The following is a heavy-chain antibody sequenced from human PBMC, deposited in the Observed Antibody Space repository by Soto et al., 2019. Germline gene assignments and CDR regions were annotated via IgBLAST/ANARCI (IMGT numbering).Heavy chain of an antibody. V-gene: IGHV1-18*04. CDR1: GYTFTSYG. CDR3: AREAARPHYYYYYYGMDV. CDR2: ISAYNGNT. D-gene: IGHD6-6*01. Sequence: SVKVSCKASGYTFTSYGISWVRQAPGQGLEWMGWISAYNGNTNYAQKLQGRVTMTTDTSTSTAYMELRSLRSDDTAVYYCAREAARPHYYYYYYGMDVWGQGTTVTLSS. J-gene: IGHJ6*02.